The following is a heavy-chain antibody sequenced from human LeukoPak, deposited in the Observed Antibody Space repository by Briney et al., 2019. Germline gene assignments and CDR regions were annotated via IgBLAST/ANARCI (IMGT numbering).Heavy chain of an antibody. Sequence: PSETLSLTCTVSGPSVSSYYWSWIRQPPGKGLEWIGYSHYSGSTSYNPSLKSRVTISVDTSKNQFSLKLTSVTAADTAVYYCARWYCSSDTCYHLDVWGKGTTVTVSS. CDR3: ARWYCSSDTCYHLDV. J-gene: IGHJ6*03. CDR2: SHYSGST. D-gene: IGHD2-2*01. V-gene: IGHV4-59*02. CDR1: GPSVSSYY.